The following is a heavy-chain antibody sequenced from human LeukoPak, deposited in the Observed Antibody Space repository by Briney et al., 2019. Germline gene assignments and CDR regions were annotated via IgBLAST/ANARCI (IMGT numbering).Heavy chain of an antibody. CDR3: ARIFCNTTSCYFRDFRMDV. CDR2: ISTRGNYI. J-gene: IGHJ6*02. CDR1: GLTFSRYD. V-gene: IGHV3-21*06. Sequence: RGSLRLSCEASGLTFSRYDMNWVRQAPGKGLEWVSSISTRGNYIYYADSVKGRFTISRDNAKNSLYLQMNSLRADDTAVYYCARIFCNTTSCYFRDFRMDVWGRGTTVTVSS. D-gene: IGHD2-2*01.